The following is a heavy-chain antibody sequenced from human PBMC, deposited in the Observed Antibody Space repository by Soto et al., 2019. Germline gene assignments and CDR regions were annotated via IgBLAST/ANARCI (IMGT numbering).Heavy chain of an antibody. Sequence: EVQLVESGGGLVQPGGSLRLSCAASGVTFRNYFMTWVRQAPGKGLEWVANINQDGSERHYVDSVRGRFTTSRDNAKNSLLLEMNSLGFEDTAVYFCAGGAGWEQEYWGQGTLVTVSS. CDR2: INQDGSER. V-gene: IGHV3-7*05. CDR1: GVTFRNYF. J-gene: IGHJ4*02. D-gene: IGHD1-26*01. CDR3: AGGAGWEQEY.